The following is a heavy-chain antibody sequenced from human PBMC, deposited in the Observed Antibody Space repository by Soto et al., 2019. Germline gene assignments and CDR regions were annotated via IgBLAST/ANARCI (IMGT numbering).Heavy chain of an antibody. CDR2: IYYSGST. CDR1: GGSVSSGSYY. CDR3: ARETASAGTVYFDY. V-gene: IGHV4-61*01. J-gene: IGHJ4*02. Sequence: SETLSLTCTVSGGSVSSGSYYWSWIRQPPGKGLEWIGYIYYSGSTNYNPSLKSRVTISVDTSKNQFSLKLSSVTAADTAVYYCARETASAGTVYFDYWGQGTLVTVSS. D-gene: IGHD1-1*01.